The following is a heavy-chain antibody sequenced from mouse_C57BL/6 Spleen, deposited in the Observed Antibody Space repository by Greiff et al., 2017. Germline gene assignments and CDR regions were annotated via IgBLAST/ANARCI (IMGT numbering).Heavy chain of an antibody. V-gene: IGHV1-69*01. Sequence: QVQLQQPGAELVMPGASVKLSCKASGYTFTSYWMHWVKQRPGQGLEWIGEIDPSDSYTNYNQKFKGKSTLTVDKSSRAAYMQLSSLTSEDSAVYYCARLHYDGNYDAMDYWGQGTSVTVSS. D-gene: IGHD1-2*01. CDR1: GYTFTSYW. CDR3: ARLHYDGNYDAMDY. J-gene: IGHJ4*01. CDR2: IDPSDSYT.